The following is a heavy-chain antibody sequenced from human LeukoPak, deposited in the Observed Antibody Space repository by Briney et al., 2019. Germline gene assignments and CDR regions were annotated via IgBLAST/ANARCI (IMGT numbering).Heavy chain of an antibody. CDR2: ISGSASST. D-gene: IGHD1-7*01. CDR3: AKGPTGTIYYFDY. J-gene: IGHJ4*02. V-gene: IGHV3-23*01. Sequence: GGSLRLSRAASGFTFSNYAMSWVRQAPGKGLEWVSAISGSASSTYHADSVKGRFTISRDNSKNTLYLQMNSLRAEDTAVYYCAKGPTGTIYYFDYWGQGTLVTVSS. CDR1: GFTFSNYA.